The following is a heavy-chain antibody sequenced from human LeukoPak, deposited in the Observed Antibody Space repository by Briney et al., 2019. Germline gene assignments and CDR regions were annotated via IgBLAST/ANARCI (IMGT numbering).Heavy chain of an antibody. J-gene: IGHJ5*02. D-gene: IGHD5-24*01. CDR1: GGSISSYY. CDR3: ARDIGRDGYPNAWFDP. CDR2: IYYSGST. V-gene: IGHV4-59*12. Sequence: PSETLSLTCTVSGGSISSYYWSWIRQPPGKGLEWIGYIYYSGSTNYNPSLKSRVTISVDTSKNQFSLKLSSVTAADTAVYYCARDIGRDGYPNAWFDPWGQGTLVTVSS.